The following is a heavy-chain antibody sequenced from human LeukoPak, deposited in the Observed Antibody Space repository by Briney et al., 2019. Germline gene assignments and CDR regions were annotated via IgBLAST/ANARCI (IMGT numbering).Heavy chain of an antibody. CDR3: ARDAYVDIVATTQMYYFDY. Sequence: GASVKVSCKASGGTFSSYAISWVRQAPGQGLEWMGRIIPILGMANYAQKFQGRVTITADKSTSTAYMELSSLRSEDTAVYYCARDAYVDIVATTQMYYFDYWGQGTLVTVSS. CDR2: IIPILGMA. D-gene: IGHD5-12*01. CDR1: GGTFSSYA. J-gene: IGHJ4*02. V-gene: IGHV1-69*04.